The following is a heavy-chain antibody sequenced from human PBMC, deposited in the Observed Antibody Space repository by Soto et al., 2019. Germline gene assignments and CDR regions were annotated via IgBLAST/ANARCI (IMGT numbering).Heavy chain of an antibody. Sequence: KTSETLSITGVVSGASVNSHYWHWIRQPPGQGLEWVGSVYPSGTSNYNPSLKSRLTISLDTSKNQFSLTLNSVTAADTAVYFCAREYGTYAGSPFDSWGQGTLVT. J-gene: IGHJ4*02. CDR2: VYPSGTS. CDR3: AREYGTYAGSPFDS. D-gene: IGHD1-26*01. CDR1: GASVNSHY. V-gene: IGHV4-59*02.